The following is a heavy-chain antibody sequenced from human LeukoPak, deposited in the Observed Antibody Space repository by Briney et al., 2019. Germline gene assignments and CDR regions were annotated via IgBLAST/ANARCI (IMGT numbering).Heavy chain of an antibody. D-gene: IGHD5-12*01. CDR1: GFTFSSYA. V-gene: IGHV3-30*01. CDR3: ARDGGYSGYDPHFDC. CDR2: ISYDGSNK. J-gene: IGHJ4*02. Sequence: GGSLRLSCAASGFTFSSYAMHWVRQAPGKGLEWVAVISYDGSNKYYADSVKGRFTISRDNSKNTLYLQMNSLRAEDTAVYYCARDGGYSGYDPHFDCWGQGTLVTVSS.